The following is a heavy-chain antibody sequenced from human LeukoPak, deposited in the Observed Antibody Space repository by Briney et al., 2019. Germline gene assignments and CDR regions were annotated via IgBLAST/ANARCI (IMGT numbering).Heavy chain of an antibody. Sequence: KPSETLSLTCTVSGGSISSYYWSWIRQPPGKGLEWIGEINHSGSTNYNPSLKSRVTISLDTSKNQFSLKLSSVTAADTAVYYCAREEGYSGSPLDYWGQGTLVTVSS. CDR2: INHSGST. D-gene: IGHD1-26*01. J-gene: IGHJ4*02. CDR3: AREEGYSGSPLDY. V-gene: IGHV4-59*01. CDR1: GGSISSYY.